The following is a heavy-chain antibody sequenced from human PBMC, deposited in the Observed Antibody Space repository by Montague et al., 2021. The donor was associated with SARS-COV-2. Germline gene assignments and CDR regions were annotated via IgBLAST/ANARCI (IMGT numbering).Heavy chain of an antibody. D-gene: IGHD5-12*01. CDR2: VDQSGNT. V-gene: IGHV4-34*01. CDR1: GGSFRNYY. Sequence: SETLSLTCAVYGGSFRNYYWSWIRQSPGKGLEWIGEVDQSGNTXXXPSXXXRVTISVDTSKNQFSLKLTSVTAADTAVYWCARDVGKGFSGYETEGGFDYWGQGTLVSVSS. J-gene: IGHJ4*02. CDR3: ARDVGKGFSGYETEGGFDY.